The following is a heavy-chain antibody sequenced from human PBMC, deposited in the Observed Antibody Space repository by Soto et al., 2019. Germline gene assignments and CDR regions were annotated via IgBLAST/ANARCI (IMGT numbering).Heavy chain of an antibody. D-gene: IGHD3-3*01. Sequence: GRSLRLSCAASGFTFSSYAMSWVRQAPGKGLEWVSAISGSGGSTYYADSVKGRFTISRDNSKNTLYLQMNSLRAEDTAVYYCAKKLGYDFWSGYSDYWGQGTLVTVSS. CDR3: AKKLGYDFWSGYSDY. CDR1: GFTFSSYA. J-gene: IGHJ4*02. CDR2: ISGSGGST. V-gene: IGHV3-23*01.